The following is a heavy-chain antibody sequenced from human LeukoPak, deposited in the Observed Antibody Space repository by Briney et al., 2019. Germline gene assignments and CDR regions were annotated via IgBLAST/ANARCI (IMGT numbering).Heavy chain of an antibody. V-gene: IGHV4-4*07. J-gene: IGHJ4*02. CDR2: IFSSGII. Sequence: AETLSLTCNVSGASISSDFWSWIRQPAGKGLEWVGRIFSSGIINYNPSLKSRLTMSVDTAKNQFSLILSSVTAADTAVYYCAREGGSSRNFDYWGQGTLVTVSS. CDR3: AREGGSSRNFDY. D-gene: IGHD6-13*01. CDR1: GASISSDF.